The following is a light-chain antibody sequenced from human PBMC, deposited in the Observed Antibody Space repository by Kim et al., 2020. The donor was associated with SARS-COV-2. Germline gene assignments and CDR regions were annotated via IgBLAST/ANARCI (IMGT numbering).Light chain of an antibody. CDR2: GAS. CDR3: QQYNQWPPWT. J-gene: IGKJ1*01. Sequence: SPGERATLSCRASQSVRSNLAWYQQKPGQAPRLVIHGASTRATGIPARFSGSGSGTEFTLTISSLQSEDFAVYYCQQYNQWPPWTFGQGTKVDIK. V-gene: IGKV3-15*01. CDR1: QSVRSN.